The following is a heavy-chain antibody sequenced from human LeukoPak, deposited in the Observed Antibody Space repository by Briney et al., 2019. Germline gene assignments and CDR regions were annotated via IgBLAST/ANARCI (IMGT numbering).Heavy chain of an antibody. J-gene: IGHJ5*02. V-gene: IGHV4-61*01. Sequence: PSETLSLTCTVSGGSFSSGSYCWSWIRQPPGKGLEWIGYIYYSGSTNYNPSLKSRVTISVDTSKNQFSLKLSSVTAADTAVYYCASWGRYRPDPWGQGTLVTVSS. CDR1: GGSFSSGSYC. D-gene: IGHD3-16*02. CDR3: ASWGRYRPDP. CDR2: IYYSGST.